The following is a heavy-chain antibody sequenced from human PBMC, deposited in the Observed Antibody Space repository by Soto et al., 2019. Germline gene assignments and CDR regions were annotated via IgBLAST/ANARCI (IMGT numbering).Heavy chain of an antibody. D-gene: IGHD5-12*01. Sequence: QVTLKESGPVLVKPTEPLTLTCTVSGFSLSNARMGVSWIRQPPGKALEWLAHIFSNDEKSYSTSLKSRLTISKDTSKSQVVLTMTNMDPVDTATYYCARIRVATSFNYYYYMDVWGKGTTVTVSS. V-gene: IGHV2-26*01. CDR2: IFSNDEK. CDR3: ARIRVATSFNYYYYMDV. CDR1: GFSLSNARMG. J-gene: IGHJ6*03.